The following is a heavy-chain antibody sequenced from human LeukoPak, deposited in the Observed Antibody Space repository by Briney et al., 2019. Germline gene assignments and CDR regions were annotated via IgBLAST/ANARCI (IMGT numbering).Heavy chain of an antibody. Sequence: GASVKVSCKASGGTFSSYAISWVRQAPGQGLEWMGGIIPIFGTANYAQKFQGRVTITADESTSTAYMELSSLRSEDTAVYYCARAALLWFGEWDWGQGTLVTVSS. D-gene: IGHD3-10*01. CDR1: GGTFSSYA. J-gene: IGHJ4*02. CDR3: ARAALLWFGEWD. CDR2: IIPIFGTA. V-gene: IGHV1-69*13.